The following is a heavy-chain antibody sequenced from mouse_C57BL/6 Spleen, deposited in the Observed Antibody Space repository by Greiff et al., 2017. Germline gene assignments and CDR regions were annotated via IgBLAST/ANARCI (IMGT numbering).Heavy chain of an antibody. CDR1: GYSFTGYF. CDR3: AREGDYYGSGAY. CDR2: INPYNGDT. J-gene: IGHJ3*01. V-gene: IGHV1-20*01. Sequence: VPLQQSGPELVKPGDSVKISCKASGYSFTGYFMNWVMQSHGKSLEWIGRINPYNGDTFYNQKFKGKATLTVDKSSITDNQELRSLTSEDSVVYYCAREGDYYGSGAYWGQWTLVTVSA. D-gene: IGHD1-1*01.